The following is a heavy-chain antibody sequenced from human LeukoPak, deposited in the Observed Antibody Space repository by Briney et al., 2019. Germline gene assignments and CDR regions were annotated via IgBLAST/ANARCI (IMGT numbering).Heavy chain of an antibody. CDR3: AKAHWSGYFPNWFDP. CDR1: GFTFSSYA. Sequence: LPGGSLRLSCAASGFTFSSYAMSWVRQAPGKGLEWVSAISGSGGSTYYAASVKGRFTISRDNSKNTLYLQMNSLRAEDTAVYYCAKAHWSGYFPNWFDPWGQGTLVTVSS. CDR2: ISGSGGST. D-gene: IGHD3-3*01. J-gene: IGHJ5*02. V-gene: IGHV3-23*01.